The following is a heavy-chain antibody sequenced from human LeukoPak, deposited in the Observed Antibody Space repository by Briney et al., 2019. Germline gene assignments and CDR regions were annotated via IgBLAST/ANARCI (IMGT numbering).Heavy chain of an antibody. Sequence: GGSLRLSCAASGFTFDDYGMSWVRQAPGKELEWVSGINWNGGSTGYADSVKGRFTISRDNAKNSLYLQMNSLRAEDTALYYCARDAPDYDFWSGYSYYYYYYYMDVWGKGTTVTVSS. CDR3: ARDAPDYDFWSGYSYYYYYYYMDV. D-gene: IGHD3-3*01. CDR1: GFTFDDYG. V-gene: IGHV3-20*04. J-gene: IGHJ6*03. CDR2: INWNGGST.